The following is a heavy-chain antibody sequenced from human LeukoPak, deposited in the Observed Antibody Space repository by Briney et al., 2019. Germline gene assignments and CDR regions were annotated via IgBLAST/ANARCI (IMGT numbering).Heavy chain of an antibody. D-gene: IGHD3-9*01. CDR2: ISYDGSNK. J-gene: IGHJ3*02. CDR3: ARDYDILTGYSPGAFDI. V-gene: IGHV3-30-3*01. Sequence: GGSLRLSCAASGFTFSSYAMHWVRQAPGKGLEWVAVISYDGSNKYYADSVKGRFTISRDNSKNTLHLQMNSLRAEDTAVYYCARDYDILTGYSPGAFDIWGQGTMVTVSS. CDR1: GFTFSSYA.